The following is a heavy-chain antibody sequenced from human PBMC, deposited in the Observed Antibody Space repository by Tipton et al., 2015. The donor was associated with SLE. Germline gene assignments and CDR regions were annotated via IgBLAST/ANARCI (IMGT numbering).Heavy chain of an antibody. J-gene: IGHJ5*01. Sequence: QSGAEVKKPGASVKVSCKASDYSFSSYGISWVRQAPGQGLEWIGWFSPYSGNTNPAQNLQGRVTMTADTSTSTAYMELRSLRSDDTAVYYCATHRRWSSPLDSWGQGTLVTVSS. CDR1: DYSFSSYG. V-gene: IGHV1-18*01. D-gene: IGHD2-15*01. CDR2: FSPYSGNT. CDR3: ATHRRWSSPLDS.